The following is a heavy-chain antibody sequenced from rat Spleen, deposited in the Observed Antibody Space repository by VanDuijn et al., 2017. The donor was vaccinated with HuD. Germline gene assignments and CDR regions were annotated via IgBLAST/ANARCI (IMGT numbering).Heavy chain of an antibody. CDR1: GXXXSDXX. CDR3: AKVELGYFDC. Sequence: EVQLVESDGGLVQPGXXLKLSCXXXGXXXSDXXXAWXRQAPTKGLEWVATNIFDGSSSYYRDSVKGRFTISRDNAKSTLYLQMDSLGSEDTATYYCAKVELGYFDCWGQGVMVTVSS. J-gene: IGHJ2*01. D-gene: IGHD5-1*01. V-gene: IGHV5-29*01. CDR2: NIFDGSSS.